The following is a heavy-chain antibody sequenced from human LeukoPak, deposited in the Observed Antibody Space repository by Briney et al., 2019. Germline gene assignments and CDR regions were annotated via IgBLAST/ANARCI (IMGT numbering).Heavy chain of an antibody. CDR1: GFTFSSYA. CDR3: AKDRSCTNDICHGDFDY. Sequence: GGSLRLSCAASGFTFSSYAVSWVRQAPGKGLEWVSSISGSGGSTYSADSVKGRFTISRDNSKNTLYLQMNSLRAEDTALYYCAKDRSCTNDICHGDFDYWGQGTMVTVSS. CDR2: ISGSGGST. D-gene: IGHD2-8*01. V-gene: IGHV3-23*01. J-gene: IGHJ4*02.